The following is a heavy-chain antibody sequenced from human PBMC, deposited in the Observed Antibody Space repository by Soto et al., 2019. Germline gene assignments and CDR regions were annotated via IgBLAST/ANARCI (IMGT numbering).Heavy chain of an antibody. CDR2: IDPSDSQT. Sequence: PGDTLKLSCKGSGYSFAGYWITWVRQKPGKGLEWMGRIDPSDSQTSYSPSFQGHVTISANKSISTAYLQWSSLKASDTAMYYCARQVVPARGRWFDPWGQGTLVTVSS. D-gene: IGHD2-2*01. CDR3: ARQVVPARGRWFDP. V-gene: IGHV5-10-1*01. J-gene: IGHJ5*02. CDR1: GYSFAGYW.